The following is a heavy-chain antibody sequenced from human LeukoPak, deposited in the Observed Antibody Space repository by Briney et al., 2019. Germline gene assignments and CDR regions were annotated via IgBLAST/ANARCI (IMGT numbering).Heavy chain of an antibody. CDR2: ISAYNGNT. CDR3: ARGSHLRFLDHEGGY. CDR1: GYTFTSYG. V-gene: IGHV1-18*01. D-gene: IGHD3-3*01. J-gene: IGHJ4*02. Sequence: GASVKVSCKASGYTFTSYGISWVRQAPGQGLEWMGWISAYNGNTNYAQKLQGRVTMTTDTSTSTAYMELRSLRSDDTAVYYCARGSHLRFLDHEGGYWGQGTLVTVSS.